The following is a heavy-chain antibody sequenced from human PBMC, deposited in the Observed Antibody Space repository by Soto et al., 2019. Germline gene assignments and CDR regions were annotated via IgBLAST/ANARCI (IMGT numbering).Heavy chain of an antibody. V-gene: IGHV4-59*01. CDR1: GGSISSYY. CDR2: IYYSGST. D-gene: IGHD3-3*01. Sequence: SETLSLTCTVSGGSISSYYWSWIRQPPGKGLEWIGYIYYSGSTNYNPSLKSRVTISVDTSKNQFSLKLSSVTAADTAVYYCARVEEWLPFAFDIWGQGTRVTVAS. J-gene: IGHJ3*02. CDR3: ARVEEWLPFAFDI.